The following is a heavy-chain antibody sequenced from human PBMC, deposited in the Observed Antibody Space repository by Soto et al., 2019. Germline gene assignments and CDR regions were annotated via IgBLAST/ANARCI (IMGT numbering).Heavy chain of an antibody. Sequence: PSQTLSLTCAISGDSVSSNSAAWNWIRQSPSRGLEWLGRTYYRSKWYNDYAVSVKSRITINPDTSKNQFSLQLNSVTPEDTAVYYCAGSSWNDRYYYYGVDVWGQGTTVTVSS. V-gene: IGHV6-1*01. J-gene: IGHJ6*02. CDR1: GDSVSSNSAA. CDR3: AGSSWNDRYYYYGVDV. CDR2: TYYRSKWYN. D-gene: IGHD6-13*01.